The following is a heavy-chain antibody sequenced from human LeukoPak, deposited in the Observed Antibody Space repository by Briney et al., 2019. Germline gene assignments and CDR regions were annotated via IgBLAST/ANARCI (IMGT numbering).Heavy chain of an antibody. V-gene: IGHV4-61*01. CDR2: IYYSGST. CDR1: GGSVSSGSYY. CDR3: ARGLQWLIDY. J-gene: IGHJ4*02. Sequence: SETLSPTCTVSGGSVSSGSYYWSWIRQPPGKGLEWIGYIYYSGSTNYNPSLKSRVTISVDTSKNQFSLKLNSVTAPDTAVYYCARGLQWLIDYWGQGTLVTVSS. D-gene: IGHD6-19*01.